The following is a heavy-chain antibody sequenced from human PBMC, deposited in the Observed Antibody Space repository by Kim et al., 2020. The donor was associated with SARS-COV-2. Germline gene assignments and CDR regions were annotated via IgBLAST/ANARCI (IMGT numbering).Heavy chain of an antibody. D-gene: IGHD6-13*01. J-gene: IGHJ6*02. CDR1: GDSVSSNSAA. V-gene: IGHV6-1*01. Sequence: SQTLSLTCAISGDSVSSNSAAWNWIRQSPSRGLEWLGRTYYRSKWYNDYAVSVKSRITINPDTSKNQFSLQLNSVTPEDTAVYYCARDYAAAGIGFRPYAGYYYYYGMDVWGQGTTVTVSS. CDR3: ARDYAAAGIGFRPYAGYYYYYGMDV. CDR2: TYYRSKWYN.